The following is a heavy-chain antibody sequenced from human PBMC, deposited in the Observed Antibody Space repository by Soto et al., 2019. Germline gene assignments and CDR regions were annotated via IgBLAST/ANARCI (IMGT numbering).Heavy chain of an antibody. CDR3: ARQIRFLEWPTRFDP. J-gene: IGHJ5*02. D-gene: IGHD3-3*01. CDR2: IYYSGST. Sequence: SETQCVPCTVVGGSISSYYCSWIRQPPGKGLEWIGYIYYSGSTNYNPSLKSRVTISVDTSKNQFSLKLSSVTAADTAVYYCARQIRFLEWPTRFDPWGQGTLVTVPS. CDR1: GGSISSYY. V-gene: IGHV4-59*08.